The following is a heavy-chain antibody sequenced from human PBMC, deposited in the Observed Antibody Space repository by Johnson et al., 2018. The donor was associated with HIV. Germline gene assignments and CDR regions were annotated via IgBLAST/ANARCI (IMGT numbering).Heavy chain of an antibody. CDR1: EFTFSSYA. D-gene: IGHD6-13*01. J-gene: IGHJ3*02. CDR3: ARGAPPTWYSSSWSGCAFDI. V-gene: IGHV3-30*04. CDR2: ISYDGSKQ. Sequence: QVQLVESGGGVVQPGRSLRLSCAASEFTFSSYAMHWVRQAPGKGLEWVAVISYDGSKQYFADSVKGRFTISSDNSKKTLYLQMNSLRAEDTAVYYCARGAPPTWYSSSWSGCAFDIWGQGTMVTVSS.